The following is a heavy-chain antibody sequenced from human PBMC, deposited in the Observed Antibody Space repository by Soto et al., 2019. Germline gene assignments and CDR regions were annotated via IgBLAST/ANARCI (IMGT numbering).Heavy chain of an antibody. CDR3: ARGRYDYVWGIDWYYYGMDV. CDR1: GFTFSSYS. D-gene: IGHD3-16*01. CDR2: ISSSSSYI. V-gene: IGHV3-21*01. J-gene: IGHJ6*02. Sequence: GGSLRLSCAASGFTFSSYSMNWVRQAPGKGLEWVSSISSSSSYIYYADSVKGRFTISRDNAKNSLYLQMNSLRAEDTAVYYCARGRYDYVWGIDWYYYGMDVWGQGTTVTVSS.